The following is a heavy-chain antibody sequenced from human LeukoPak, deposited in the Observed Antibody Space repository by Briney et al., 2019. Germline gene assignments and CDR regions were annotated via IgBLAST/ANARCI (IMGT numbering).Heavy chain of an antibody. CDR2: ISSSSDYI. CDR3: ARDDCSGGSCYKLDP. J-gene: IGHJ5*02. CDR1: GFTFNNYI. D-gene: IGHD2-15*01. Sequence: PGGSLRLSCAASGFTFNNYIMNWVRQAPGKGLEWVSSISSSSDYIYYADSVKGRFTISRDNAKNSLFLQMNSLRAEDTAVCYCARDDCSGGSCYKLDPWGQGTLVTVSS. V-gene: IGHV3-21*01.